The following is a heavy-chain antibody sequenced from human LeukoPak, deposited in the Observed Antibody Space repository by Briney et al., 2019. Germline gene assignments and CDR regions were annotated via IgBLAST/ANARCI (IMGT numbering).Heavy chain of an antibody. Sequence: SETLSLTCSVSGDSFSRYYWSWLRQSPGKGLEWIVHIYATRNTNYNPSLKSRVTISVDTSQNQFSLTLKSVTAADTAVFYCARRPHNWGFDYWGQGILVTVSS. CDR2: IYATRNT. D-gene: IGHD7-27*01. J-gene: IGHJ4*02. CDR3: ARRPHNWGFDY. V-gene: IGHV4-59*08. CDR1: GDSFSRYY.